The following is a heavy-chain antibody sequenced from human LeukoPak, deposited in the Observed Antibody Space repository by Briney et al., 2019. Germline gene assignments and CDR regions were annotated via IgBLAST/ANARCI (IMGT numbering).Heavy chain of an antibody. V-gene: IGHV1-18*01. D-gene: IGHD2-15*01. CDR2: SGAYNGHT. J-gene: IGHJ4*02. Sequence: ASVKVSCKASGYTFNSHGITWVRQAPGQGLEWMGWSGAYNGHTNYAQKLQGRVTMTTDTSTSTAYMELRSLRSDDTAVYYCARERMAAAEPSGDYFDYWGQGTLVTVSS. CDR1: GYTFNSHG. CDR3: ARERMAAAEPSGDYFDY.